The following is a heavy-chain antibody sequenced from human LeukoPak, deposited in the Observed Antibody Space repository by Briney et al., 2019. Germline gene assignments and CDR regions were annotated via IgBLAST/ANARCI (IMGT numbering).Heavy chain of an antibody. CDR1: GFTDSSYG. Sequence: PGVSLRFSCAASGFTDSSYGMMWVRQAPGQGLVWVSAITGSGGSTYYADSVKGRWTSARDNSKTTVYMQMHSLRAEDTALYYCAKANRNYYGMDVWGQGTTVTVSS. V-gene: IGHV3-23*01. CDR2: ITGSGGST. CDR3: AKANRNYYGMDV. D-gene: IGHD2/OR15-2a*01. J-gene: IGHJ6*02.